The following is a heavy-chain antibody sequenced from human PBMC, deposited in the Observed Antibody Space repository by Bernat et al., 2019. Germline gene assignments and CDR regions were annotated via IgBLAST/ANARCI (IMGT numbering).Heavy chain of an antibody. CDR3: ARDFGPAFDY. J-gene: IGHJ4*02. CDR2: INSDGRST. V-gene: IGHV3-74*03. D-gene: IGHD3-3*01. CDR1: AFTFSSYW. Sequence: EVQLVESGGGLVQPGGSLSLSCAASAFTFSSYWMHWVRQAQGKGLVWVSRINSDGRSTKYADSVKGRFTISRDNAKNTLYLQMNSLRDEDTAVYYCARDFGPAFDYWGQGTLVTVSS.